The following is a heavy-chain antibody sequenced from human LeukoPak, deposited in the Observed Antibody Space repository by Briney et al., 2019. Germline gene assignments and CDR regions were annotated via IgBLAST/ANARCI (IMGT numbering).Heavy chain of an antibody. Sequence: PGGSLRLSCAASGFTFSSYSMNWVRQAPGKGLEWVSSISSSSSHIYYADSVKGRFTISRDNAKNSLYLQMNSLRAEDTAVYYCAALRYPPDWGQGTLVTVSS. D-gene: IGHD3-9*01. V-gene: IGHV3-21*01. CDR1: GFTFSSYS. CDR3: AALRYPPD. CDR2: ISSSSSHI. J-gene: IGHJ4*02.